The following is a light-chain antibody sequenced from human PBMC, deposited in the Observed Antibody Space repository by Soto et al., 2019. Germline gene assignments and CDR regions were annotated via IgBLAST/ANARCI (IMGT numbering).Light chain of an antibody. V-gene: IGLV2-11*01. CDR2: DVS. Sequence: QSVLTQPRSVSGSPGQSVAISCTGTSSDVGGYDYVSWFQQHPGKAPKLMIYDVSKRPSGVPDRFSGSKSGNTASLTISGLQAEDEADYYCSSNATSFYVFGTGTNVPVL. CDR1: SSDVGGYDY. J-gene: IGLJ1*01. CDR3: SSNATSFYV.